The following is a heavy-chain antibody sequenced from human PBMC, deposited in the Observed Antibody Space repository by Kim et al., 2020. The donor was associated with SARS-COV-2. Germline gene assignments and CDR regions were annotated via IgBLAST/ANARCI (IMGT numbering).Heavy chain of an antibody. J-gene: IGHJ5*02. Sequence: SETLSVTCTVSGGSISSSSYYWGWIRQPPGKGLEWIGSIYYSGSTYYNPSLKSRVTISVDTSKNQFSLKLSSVTAADTAVYYCVRLWWLAGRDFWFDPWGQGTLVTVSS. CDR1: GGSISSSSYY. CDR3: VRLWWLAGRDFWFDP. CDR2: IYYSGST. D-gene: IGHD2-21*01. V-gene: IGHV4-39*01.